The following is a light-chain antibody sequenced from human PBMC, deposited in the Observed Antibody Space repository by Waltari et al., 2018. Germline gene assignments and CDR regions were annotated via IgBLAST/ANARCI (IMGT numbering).Light chain of an antibody. V-gene: IGLV2-14*03. CDR2: AVV. CDR3: GSYTTSSTLI. CDR1: SRDIGTSEY. Sequence: QSALTQHDSVSGSPGHSITISCTGTSRDIGTSEYVSWYQQHPCKAPTTMLYAVVLRPSGVSNRFSGSKSGNTASLTISGLQAEDEAVYYCGSYTTSSTLIFGGGTKLTVL. J-gene: IGLJ2*01.